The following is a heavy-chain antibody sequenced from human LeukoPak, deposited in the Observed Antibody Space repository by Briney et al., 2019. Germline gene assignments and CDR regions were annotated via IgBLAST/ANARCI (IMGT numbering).Heavy chain of an antibody. CDR3: ARLARLTLIRGVTGYHSLDV. CDR2: IYYSGTT. D-gene: IGHD3-10*01. CDR1: GGSMDSFY. V-gene: IGHV4-59*01. Sequence: NPSEILSLTCTVSGGSMDSFYWSWLRQSPGGGLEWIGYIYYSGTTNYNPSLRSRLIMSVDTSKNQFSLKLISVTAADTAVYYCARLARLTLIRGVTGYHSLDVWGKGTKVTVSS. J-gene: IGHJ6*04.